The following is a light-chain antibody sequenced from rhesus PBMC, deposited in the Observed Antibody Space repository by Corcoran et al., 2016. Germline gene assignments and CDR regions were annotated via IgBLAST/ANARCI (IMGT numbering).Light chain of an antibody. Sequence: DIQMTQSPSSLSASVGDTVTITCRASQSISSWLAWYQQKPGKAPKLLIYKASTLQSGVPSRFSGSGSGTDFTLPISSLQSEDFATYYCQHYSRSPRTFDQGTKVELK. V-gene: IGKV1-22*01. CDR1: QSISSW. CDR3: QHYSRSPRT. J-gene: IGKJ1*01. CDR2: KAS.